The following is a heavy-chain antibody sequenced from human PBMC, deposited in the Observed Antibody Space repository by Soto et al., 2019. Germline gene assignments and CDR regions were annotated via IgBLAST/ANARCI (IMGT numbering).Heavy chain of an antibody. CDR2: IYPGDSDT. CDR1: GYSFTSYW. CDR3: ARWADIVVVVAATQTTYNWFDP. D-gene: IGHD2-15*01. Sequence: PGESLKISCKGSGYSFTSYWIGWVRQMPGKGLEWMGIIYPGDSDTRYSPSFQGQVTISADKSISTAYLQWGSLKASDTAMYYCARWADIVVVVAATQTTYNWFDPWGQGTLVTVSS. V-gene: IGHV5-51*01. J-gene: IGHJ5*02.